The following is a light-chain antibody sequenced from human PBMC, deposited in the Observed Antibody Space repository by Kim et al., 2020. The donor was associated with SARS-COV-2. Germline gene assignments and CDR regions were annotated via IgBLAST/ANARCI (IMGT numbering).Light chain of an antibody. CDR2: DAS. J-gene: IGKJ3*01. CDR1: QTVRRNF. Sequence: GERAPPSCRASQTVRRNFLAWYQQKPGQAPRLLIYDASSGAAGIPDRFRGGGSGTDFTLTISGLEPEDSAVYFCQYYGSSPPRFSFGPGTRVDIK. CDR3: QYYGSSPPRFS. V-gene: IGKV3-20*01.